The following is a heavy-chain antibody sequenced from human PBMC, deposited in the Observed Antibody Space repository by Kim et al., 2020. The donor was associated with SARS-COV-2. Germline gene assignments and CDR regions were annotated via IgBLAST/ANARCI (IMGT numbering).Heavy chain of an antibody. CDR2: ISGSGDST. Sequence: GGSLRLSCSASGFTFSSYAMTWVRQAPGKGLEWVSSISGSGDSTNYADSVKGRSIISRDNSKNTLYLQMNSLRAEDTAVYLCTKYVGILHFYSGLDVWGQGTTVTVSS. J-gene: IGHJ6*02. D-gene: IGHD6-13*01. CDR3: TKYVGILHFYSGLDV. V-gene: IGHV3-23*01. CDR1: GFTFSSYA.